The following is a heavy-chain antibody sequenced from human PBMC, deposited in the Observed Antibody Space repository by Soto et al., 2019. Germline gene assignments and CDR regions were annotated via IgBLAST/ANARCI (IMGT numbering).Heavy chain of an antibody. V-gene: IGHV1-45*02. D-gene: IGHD3-16*01. J-gene: IGHJ4*02. Sequence: ASVKVSCKALGNTFTYRYLHWVRQAPGQALEWMGWITPFSGDVHYAQRFQERVTITRDRSINTAYMQMSSLRSEDTAMYFCAIGGACSGPFTWELPDHWGQGTLVTVSS. CDR3: AIGGACSGPFTWELPDH. CDR1: GNTFTYRY. CDR2: ITPFSGDV.